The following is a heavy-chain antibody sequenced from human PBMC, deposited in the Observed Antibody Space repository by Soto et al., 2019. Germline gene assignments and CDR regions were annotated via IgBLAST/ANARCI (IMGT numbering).Heavy chain of an antibody. D-gene: IGHD4-17*01. CDR1: GGTFSSYA. CDR3: ARPEQTTTVTTNYYYYGMDV. V-gene: IGHV1-69*01. J-gene: IGHJ6*02. Sequence: QVQLVQSGAEVKKPGSSVKVSCKASGGTFSSYAISWVRQAPGQGLEWMGGIIPIFGTANYAQKFQGRVTITADESTSTAYMELSSLRSEDTAVYSCARPEQTTTVTTNYYYYGMDVWGQGTTVTVSS. CDR2: IIPIFGTA.